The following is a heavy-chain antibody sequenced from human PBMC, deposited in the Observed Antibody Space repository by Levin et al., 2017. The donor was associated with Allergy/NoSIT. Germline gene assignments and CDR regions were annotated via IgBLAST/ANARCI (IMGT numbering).Heavy chain of an antibody. CDR3: AKDRRTGYSYGYLFDN. D-gene: IGHD5-18*01. V-gene: IGHV3-23*01. J-gene: IGHJ4*02. CDR2: ISGTGNSI. CDR1: GFTFSSYA. Sequence: ETLSLTCAASGFTFSSYAMTWVRQAPGKGLEWVSVISGTGNSIYYADSVKGLFTISRDNSKSTLYLQMNYLRAEDTAVYYCAKDRRTGYSYGYLFDNWGQGTLVTVSS.